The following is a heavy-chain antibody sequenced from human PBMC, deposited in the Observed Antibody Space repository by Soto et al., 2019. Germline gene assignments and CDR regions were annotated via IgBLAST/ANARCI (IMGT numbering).Heavy chain of an antibody. J-gene: IGHJ4*02. Sequence: QVQLQQWGAGLLKPSETLSLTCAVYGGSFSGYYWTWIRQPPGTGLEWIGEINHSGSTNYNPSLKSRVPISVDTSKNQFSLKLPSVTAADTAVYYCARDKITGLCDYWGQGTLVTVSS. CDR1: GGSFSGYY. D-gene: IGHD2-8*02. V-gene: IGHV4-34*01. CDR3: ARDKITGLCDY. CDR2: INHSGST.